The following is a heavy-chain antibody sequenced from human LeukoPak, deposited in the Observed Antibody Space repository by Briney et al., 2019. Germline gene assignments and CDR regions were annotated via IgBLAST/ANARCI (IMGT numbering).Heavy chain of an antibody. V-gene: IGHV1-18*01. J-gene: IGHJ4*02. CDR3: AREAERTYYDFWSGYPY. CDR1: GYTFTSYG. CDR2: ISAYNGNT. Sequence: GASVKVSCKASGYTFTSYGISWVRQAPGQGLEWMGWISAYNGNTNYAQKLQGRVTITTDTSTSTAYMELRSLRSDDTAVYYCAREAERTYYDFWSGYPYWGQGTLVTVSS. D-gene: IGHD3-3*01.